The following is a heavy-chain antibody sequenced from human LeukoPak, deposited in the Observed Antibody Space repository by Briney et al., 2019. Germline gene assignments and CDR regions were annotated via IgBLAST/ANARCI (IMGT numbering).Heavy chain of an antibody. V-gene: IGHV3-48*03. J-gene: IGHJ4*02. Sequence: PGGSLSLSCAASGFTFSSYEMTWVRQAPGKGLEWVSYIDGSGTTKYCADSVKGRLTISRDNPKNSLYLQMNSLRAEDTAVYDCTRDGGSGIHDFFDHWGQGTLVTVSS. CDR2: IDGSGTTK. CDR3: TRDGGSGIHDFFDH. D-gene: IGHD3-10*01. CDR1: GFTFSSYE.